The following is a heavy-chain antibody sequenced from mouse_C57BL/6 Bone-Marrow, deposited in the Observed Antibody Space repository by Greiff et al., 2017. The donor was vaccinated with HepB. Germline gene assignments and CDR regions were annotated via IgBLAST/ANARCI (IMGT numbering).Heavy chain of an antibody. CDR3: ARSNWDYAMDY. J-gene: IGHJ4*01. D-gene: IGHD4-1*01. CDR2: IRNKANGYTT. CDR1: GFSFTAYY. Sequence: DVKLVESGGGLVLPGGSLCLSCAASGFSFTAYYLSWVRQPPGKALEWLGFIRNKANGYTTEYSASVNGRFTISRDNSQSILYLQMNALRAEDSATYYCARSNWDYAMDYWGQGTSVTVSS. V-gene: IGHV7-3*01.